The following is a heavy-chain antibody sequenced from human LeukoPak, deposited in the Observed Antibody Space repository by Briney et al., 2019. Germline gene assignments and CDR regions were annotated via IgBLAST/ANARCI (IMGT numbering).Heavy chain of an antibody. CDR3: ARGLYSSSSPNWFDP. V-gene: IGHV3-33*01. D-gene: IGHD6-13*01. Sequence: PGGSLRLSCAASGFTFSSYGMHWVRQAPGKGLGWVAVIWYDGSNKYYADSVKGRFTISRDNSKNTLYLQMNSLRAEDTAVYYCARGLYSSSSPNWFDPWGQGTLVTVSS. CDR2: IWYDGSNK. J-gene: IGHJ5*02. CDR1: GFTFSSYG.